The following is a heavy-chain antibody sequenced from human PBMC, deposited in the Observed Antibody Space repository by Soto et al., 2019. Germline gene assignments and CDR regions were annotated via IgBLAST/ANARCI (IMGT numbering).Heavy chain of an antibody. V-gene: IGHV4-31*01. Sequence: QVQLQESGTGLVKPSQTLSLTCTVSGGSISSGGYYWTWIRQHPGKGLEWIGYIYYSGSTYYTESPNSAVTFSVYTPSNHLPVKRRSVTAAETAVYYCARSVVPWGQRTLVTVSS. CDR2: IYYSGST. CDR1: GGSISSGGYY. CDR3: ARSVVP. J-gene: IGHJ5*02. D-gene: IGHD2-15*01.